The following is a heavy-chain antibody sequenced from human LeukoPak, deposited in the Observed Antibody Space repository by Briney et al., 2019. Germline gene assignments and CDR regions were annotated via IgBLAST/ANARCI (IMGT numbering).Heavy chain of an antibody. Sequence: PGGSLRLSCAASGFTFSTYGMNWVRLAPGRGLEWVSSISTSSSYIYYADSVKGRFTISRDNAKNSLYLQMNSLRAEDTALYYCARDPRSALDYWGQGTLVTVSS. V-gene: IGHV3-21*04. CDR3: ARDPRSALDY. CDR1: GFTFSTYG. CDR2: ISTSSSYI. J-gene: IGHJ4*02.